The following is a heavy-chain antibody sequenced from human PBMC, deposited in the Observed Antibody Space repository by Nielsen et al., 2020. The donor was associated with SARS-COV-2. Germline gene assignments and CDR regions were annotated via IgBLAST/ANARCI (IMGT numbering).Heavy chain of an antibody. V-gene: IGHV1-18*01. Sequence: ASVKVSCKASGYTFTSYGISWVRQAPGQGLEWMGWISAYNGNTNYAQKLQGRVTMTTDTSTSTAYMELSSLRSEDTAVYYCAREGPHSNYYYYYGMDVWGQGATVTVSS. CDR2: ISAYNGNT. CDR3: AREGPHSNYYYYYGMDV. D-gene: IGHD4-11*01. CDR1: GYTFTSYG. J-gene: IGHJ6*02.